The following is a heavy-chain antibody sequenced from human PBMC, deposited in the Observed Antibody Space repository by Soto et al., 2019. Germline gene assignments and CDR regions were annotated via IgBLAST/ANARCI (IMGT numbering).Heavy chain of an antibody. CDR1: GYSFTRYW. CDR3: ARTGCTNGVCTKIDY. J-gene: IGHJ4*02. CDR2: IYPGDSDT. V-gene: IGHV5-51*01. Sequence: GESLKISCTCSGYSFTRYWIGWVRQMPGKGLEWMGIIYPGDSDTRYSPSFQGQVTISADKSISTAYLQWSSLKASDTAMYYCARTGCTNGVCTKIDYWGQGTLVTVSS. D-gene: IGHD2-8*01.